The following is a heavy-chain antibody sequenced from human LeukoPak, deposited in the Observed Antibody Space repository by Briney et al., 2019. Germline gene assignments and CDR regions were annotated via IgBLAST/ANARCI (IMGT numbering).Heavy chain of an antibody. J-gene: IGHJ6*03. Sequence: SETLSLTCTVSGGSISSSSYYWGWIRQPPGKGLEWIGSIYYSGSTYYNPSLKSRVTISVDTSKNQFSLKLSSVTAADTAVYYCARLYYDSSGKPSNYYYYYMDVWGKGTTVTVSS. D-gene: IGHD3-22*01. CDR3: ARLYYDSSGKPSNYYYYYMDV. CDR1: GGSISSSSYY. CDR2: IYYSGST. V-gene: IGHV4-39*01.